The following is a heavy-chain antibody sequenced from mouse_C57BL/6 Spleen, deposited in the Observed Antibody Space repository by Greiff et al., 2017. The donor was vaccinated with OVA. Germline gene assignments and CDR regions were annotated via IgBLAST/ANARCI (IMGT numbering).Heavy chain of an antibody. CDR3: ARDHYMDY. D-gene: IGHD2-12*01. CDR1: GFTFSSYA. Sequence: DVHLVESGGGLVKPGGSLKLSCAASGFTFSSYAMSWVRQTPEKRLEWVATISDGGSYTYYPDNVKGRFTISRDNAKNNLYLQMSHLKSEDTAMYYCARDHYMDYWGQGTTLTVSS. J-gene: IGHJ2*01. CDR2: ISDGGSYT. V-gene: IGHV5-4*01.